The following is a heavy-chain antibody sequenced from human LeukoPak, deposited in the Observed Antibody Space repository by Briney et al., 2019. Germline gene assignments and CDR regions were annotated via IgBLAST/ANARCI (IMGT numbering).Heavy chain of an antibody. D-gene: IGHD3-22*01. Sequence: GGSLRLSCAASGFTFDDYAMHWVRHAPGKGLEWVSGISWNSGRIVYADSVKGRFTISRDNAKNSLYLQMNNLRAEDTALYYCAKAPAYYYDSSGPFDYWGQGTLVTVSS. CDR3: AKAPAYYYDSSGPFDY. CDR2: ISWNSGRI. V-gene: IGHV3-9*01. J-gene: IGHJ4*02. CDR1: GFTFDDYA.